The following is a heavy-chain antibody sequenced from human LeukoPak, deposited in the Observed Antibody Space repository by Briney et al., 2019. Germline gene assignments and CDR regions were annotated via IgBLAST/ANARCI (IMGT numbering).Heavy chain of an antibody. Sequence: SETLSLTCAVYGGSFSGYYWSWIRQPPGKGLEWIGELNHSGSTNYNPSLKSRVPISVDTSKNPFSLKLSSVTAADTAVYYCARDGYGRWTWGQGTLVTVSS. CDR3: ARDGYGRWT. V-gene: IGHV4-34*01. D-gene: IGHD1-1*01. CDR1: GGSFSGYY. J-gene: IGHJ4*02. CDR2: LNHSGST.